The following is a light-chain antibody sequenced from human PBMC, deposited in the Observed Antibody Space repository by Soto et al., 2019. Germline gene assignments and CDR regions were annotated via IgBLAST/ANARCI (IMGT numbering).Light chain of an antibody. CDR3: ETWDSNTRV. Sequence: QLVLTQSSSASASLGSSVKLTCTLSSGHSTDIIAWHQQQPGKAPRFLMELESSGGYNKGSGLPDRFSGSRSGADRYLTISNLQSEDEADYYCETWDSNTRVFGGGTKLTVL. J-gene: IGLJ3*02. V-gene: IGLV4-60*03. CDR2: LESSGGY. CDR1: SGHSTDI.